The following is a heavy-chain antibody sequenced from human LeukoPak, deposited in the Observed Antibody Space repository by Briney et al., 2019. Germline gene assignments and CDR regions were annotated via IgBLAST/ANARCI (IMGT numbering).Heavy chain of an antibody. CDR1: GGSISSGSYY. CDR3: AKASDYRKGYAFDI. CDR2: IYYSGST. V-gene: IGHV4-61*01. Sequence: PSQTLSLTCTVSGGSISSGSYYWSWIRQPPGKGLEWIGYIYYSGSTNYNPSLKSRVTISVDTSKNQFSLKLSSVTAADTAVYYCAKASDYRKGYAFDIWGQGTMVTVSS. J-gene: IGHJ3*02. D-gene: IGHD4-11*01.